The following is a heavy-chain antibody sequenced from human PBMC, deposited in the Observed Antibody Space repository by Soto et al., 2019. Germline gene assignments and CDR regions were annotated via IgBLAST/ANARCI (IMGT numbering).Heavy chain of an antibody. Sequence: GGSLRLSCAASGFTFSDYVMNWFRQAPGKGLEWVSTITVTSDNTYYADSVKGRFTISRDNSKNTLYLQLNSLRDEDTAVYYCAKRYTSGPAPFDSWGQGTLVTVSS. CDR2: ITVTSDNT. CDR1: GFTFSDYV. D-gene: IGHD6-19*01. V-gene: IGHV3-23*01. CDR3: AKRYTSGPAPFDS. J-gene: IGHJ4*02.